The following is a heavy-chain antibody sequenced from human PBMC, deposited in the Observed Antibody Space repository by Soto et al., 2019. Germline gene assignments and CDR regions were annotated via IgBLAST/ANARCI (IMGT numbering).Heavy chain of an antibody. V-gene: IGHV1-69*02. CDR2: IIPILGIA. D-gene: IGHD2-15*01. J-gene: IGHJ3*02. Sequence: GASVTVSCKASGGTFSSYTISWVRPAPGQGLEWMGRIIPILGIANYAQKFQGRVTITADKSTSTAYMELSSLRSEDTAVYYCARVVVADADAFDIWGQGTMVTVSS. CDR1: GGTFSSYT. CDR3: ARVVVADADAFDI.